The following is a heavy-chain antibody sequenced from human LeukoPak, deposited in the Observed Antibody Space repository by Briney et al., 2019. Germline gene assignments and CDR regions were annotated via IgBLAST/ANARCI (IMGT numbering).Heavy chain of an antibody. D-gene: IGHD2-15*01. Sequence: SETLSLTCAVYGGSFSGYYWSWIRQPPGKGLEWIGEINHSGSTNYNPSLKSRLTISVDTSKNQFSLKLSSVTAADTAVYYCARGVYCSGGNCYLPFDYWGQGTLVTVSS. CDR1: GGSFSGYY. CDR2: INHSGST. V-gene: IGHV4-34*01. J-gene: IGHJ4*02. CDR3: ARGVYCSGGNCYLPFDY.